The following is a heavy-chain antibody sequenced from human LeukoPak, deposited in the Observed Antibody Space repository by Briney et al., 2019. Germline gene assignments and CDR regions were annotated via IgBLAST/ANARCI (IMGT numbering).Heavy chain of an antibody. Sequence: GGSLRLSCAASGFTFSSYSMNWVRQAPGKGLEWVSSISSSSNYIYYADSAKGRFTISRDDSKNTLYLQMNSLRADDTAVYYCARRAGAYSHPYDYWGQGTLVTVSS. V-gene: IGHV3-21*04. CDR3: ARRAGAYSHPYDY. J-gene: IGHJ4*02. CDR2: ISSSSNYI. D-gene: IGHD4/OR15-4a*01. CDR1: GFTFSSYS.